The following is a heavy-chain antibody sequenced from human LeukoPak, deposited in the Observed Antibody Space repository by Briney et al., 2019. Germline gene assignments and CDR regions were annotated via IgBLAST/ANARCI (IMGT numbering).Heavy chain of an antibody. CDR3: ARSDIAAAGAPFDY. J-gene: IGHJ4*02. D-gene: IGHD6-13*01. V-gene: IGHV4-34*01. CDR2: INHSGST. Sequence: SETLSLTCAVYGGSFSGYYWSWIRQPPGEGLEWIGEINHSGSTNYNPSLKSRVTISVDTSKNQFSLKLSSVTAADTAVYYCARSDIAAAGAPFDYWGQGTLVTVSS. CDR1: GGSFSGYY.